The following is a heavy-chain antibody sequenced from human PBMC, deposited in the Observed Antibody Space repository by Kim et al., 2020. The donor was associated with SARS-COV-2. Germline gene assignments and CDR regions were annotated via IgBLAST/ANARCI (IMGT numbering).Heavy chain of an antibody. CDR2: IYYSGST. V-gene: IGHV4-59*13. CDR3: ASIVVVPAATWGAFDI. CDR1: GGSISSYY. J-gene: IGHJ3*02. D-gene: IGHD2-2*01. Sequence: SETLSLTCTVSGGSISSYYWSWIRQPPGKGLEWIGYIYYSGSTNYNPSLKSRVTISVDTSKNQFSLKLSSVTAADTAVYYCASIVVVPAATWGAFDIWGQGTMVTVSS.